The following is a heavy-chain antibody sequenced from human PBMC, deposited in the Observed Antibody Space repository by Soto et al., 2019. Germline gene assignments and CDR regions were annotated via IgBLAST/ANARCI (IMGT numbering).Heavy chain of an antibody. CDR2: TSGSGGST. CDR1: GFTFSSNA. D-gene: IGHD6-13*01. V-gene: IGHV3-23*01. J-gene: IGHJ3*02. Sequence: PGGSLRLSCAASGFTFSSNAMSWVRQAPGKGLEWVSATSGSGGSTYYADSVKGRFTISRDNSKNTLYLQMNSLRAEDTDVYYCAKRYSCSWSPHAFDIWGQGTMATVSS. CDR3: AKRYSCSWSPHAFDI.